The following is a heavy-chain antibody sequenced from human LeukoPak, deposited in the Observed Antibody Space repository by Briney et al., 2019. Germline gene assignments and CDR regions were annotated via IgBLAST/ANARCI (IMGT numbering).Heavy chain of an antibody. D-gene: IGHD4-17*01. J-gene: IGHJ4*02. CDR2: IYSGGST. V-gene: IGHV3-53*01. CDR1: GFTFSNYA. CDR3: ARDRYGDYSYDY. Sequence: GGSLRLSCAASGFTFSNYAMSWVRQAPGKGLEWVSVIYSGGSTYYADSVKGRFTISRDNSKNTLYLQMNSLRAEDTAVYYCARDRYGDYSYDYWGQGTLVTVSS.